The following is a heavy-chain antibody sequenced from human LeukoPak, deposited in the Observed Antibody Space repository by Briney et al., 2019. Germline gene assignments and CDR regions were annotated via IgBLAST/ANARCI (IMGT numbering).Heavy chain of an antibody. CDR2: ISSSSSYI. CDR1: GFTFSSYS. CDR3: ASPARYCSGGSCYGY. Sequence: GGSLRLSCAASGFTFSSYSMNWVRQAPGKGLEWVSSISSSSSYIYYADSVKGRFTTSRDNAKNSLYLQMNSLRAEDTAVYYCASPARYCSGGSCYGYWGQGTLVTVSS. V-gene: IGHV3-21*01. J-gene: IGHJ4*02. D-gene: IGHD2-15*01.